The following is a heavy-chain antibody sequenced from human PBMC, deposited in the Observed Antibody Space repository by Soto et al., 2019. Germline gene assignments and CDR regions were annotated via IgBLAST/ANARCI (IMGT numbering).Heavy chain of an antibody. V-gene: IGHV3-48*04. D-gene: IGHD2-21*02. J-gene: IGHJ4*02. CDR2: ISSSGSTI. Sequence: VQLVESGGGVVQPGRSLRLSCAASGFTFSSYGMNWVRQAPGKGLEWVSYISSSGSTIYYADSVKGRFTISRDNAKNSLYLQMNSLRAEDTAVYYCARDYLGDQGDYWGQGTLVTVSS. CDR1: GFTFSSYG. CDR3: ARDYLGDQGDY.